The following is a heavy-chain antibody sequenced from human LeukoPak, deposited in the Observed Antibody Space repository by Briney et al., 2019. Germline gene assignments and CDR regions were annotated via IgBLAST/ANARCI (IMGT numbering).Heavy chain of an antibody. D-gene: IGHD5-24*01. V-gene: IGHV4-59*01. J-gene: IGHJ5*01. CDR2: IFYSEGT. CDR3: ARGARRDAYYYDS. CDR1: GGSISSSY. Sequence: PSETLSLTCTVSGGSISSSYWSWIGHPPGKGLEGIGYIFYSEGTNYNPSLKSRVTIAVDRSKNQFSLNLISVTAADTAVYYCARGARRDAYYYDSWGQGTLVTVSS.